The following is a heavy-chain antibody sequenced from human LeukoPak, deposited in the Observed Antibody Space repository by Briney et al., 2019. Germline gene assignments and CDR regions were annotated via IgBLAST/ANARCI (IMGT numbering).Heavy chain of an antibody. J-gene: IGHJ4*02. D-gene: IGHD1-26*01. CDR1: GFTFSSYA. V-gene: IGHV3-64*01. CDR2: ISSNGGST. CDR3: ARGGGELY. Sequence: GGSLRLSCAASGFTFSSYAMHWVRQAPGKGLEYVSAISSNGGSTYYANSVKGRFTISRDNSKNTLYLQMGSLRAEDMAVYYCARGGGELYWGQGTLVTVSS.